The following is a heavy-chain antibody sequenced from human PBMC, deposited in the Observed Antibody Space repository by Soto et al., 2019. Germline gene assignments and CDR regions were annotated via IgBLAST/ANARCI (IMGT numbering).Heavy chain of an antibody. Sequence: QVQLQESGPGLVRPSQTLSLTCTVSAGSISTINYYWSWIRQHPEKGLEWIGYISYSGSTFYHSSLTSRVTISLATSKKQFSLTLTSVTAADTAVYYCARSAQWDGFDPWGQGTMVTVSS. D-gene: IGHD2-8*01. CDR2: ISYSGST. J-gene: IGHJ3*01. CDR3: ARSAQWDGFDP. CDR1: AGSISTINYY. V-gene: IGHV4-31*03.